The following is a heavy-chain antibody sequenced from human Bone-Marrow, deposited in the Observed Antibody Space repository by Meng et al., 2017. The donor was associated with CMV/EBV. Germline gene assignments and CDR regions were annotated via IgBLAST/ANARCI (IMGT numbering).Heavy chain of an antibody. V-gene: IGHV4-39*07. CDR3: ARVRLGGSSGLGEFDP. CDR2: IYYSGST. J-gene: IGHJ5*02. D-gene: IGHD3-16*01. CDR1: GGSISSSSYY. Sequence: SETLSLTCTVSGGSISSSSYYWGWIRQPPGKGLEWIGSIYYSGSTYYNPSLKSRVTISVDTSKNQFSLKLSSVTAADTAVHYCARVRLGGSSGLGEFDPWGQGTLVTVSS.